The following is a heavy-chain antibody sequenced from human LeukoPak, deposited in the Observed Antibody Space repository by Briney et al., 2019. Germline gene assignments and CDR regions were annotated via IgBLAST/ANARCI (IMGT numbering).Heavy chain of an antibody. V-gene: IGHV3-30*02. J-gene: IGHJ4*02. CDR2: IRHDGTYQ. CDR1: GFTFSSYG. Sequence: QPGGSLRLSCAAFGFTFSSYGMHWVSQTPGKGLEWVAFIRHDGTYQKYADSVKGRFTVSRDNSKDMVYLQMSSLRTEDTAVYYCAKNRDSSDYPRDFDYWGQGTLVTVSS. D-gene: IGHD3-22*01. CDR3: AKNRDSSDYPRDFDY.